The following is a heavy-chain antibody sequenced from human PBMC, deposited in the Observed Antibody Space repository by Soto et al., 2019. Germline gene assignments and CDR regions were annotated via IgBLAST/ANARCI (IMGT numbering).Heavy chain of an antibody. CDR1: GFTFSSYS. J-gene: IGHJ4*02. CDR2: ISSSSSYI. CDR3: ARDLDCSGGSCPDY. V-gene: IGHV3-21*01. D-gene: IGHD2-15*01. Sequence: EVQLVESGGGLVKPGGSLRLSCAASGFTFSSYSMNWVRQAPGKGLEWVSSISSSSSYIYYADSVKGRFTISRDNAKNALYLQMNSLRAEDTAVYYCARDLDCSGGSCPDYWGQRTLDTVSS.